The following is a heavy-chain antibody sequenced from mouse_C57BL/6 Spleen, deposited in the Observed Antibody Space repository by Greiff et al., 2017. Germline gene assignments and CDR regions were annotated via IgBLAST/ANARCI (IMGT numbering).Heavy chain of an antibody. CDR2: IWSDGST. CDR1: GFSFTSYG. D-gene: IGHD1-1*01. V-gene: IGHV2-6*03. J-gene: IGHJ4*01. Sequence: QVQLQQSGPGLVAPSQSLSITCTVSGFSFTSYGVHWVRQPPGKGLEWLVVIWSDGSTTYNSALKSRLSISKDNSKSQVFLKMNSLQTDDTAMYYCARLSSKDYAMDYWGQGTSVTVSS. CDR3: ARLSSKDYAMDY.